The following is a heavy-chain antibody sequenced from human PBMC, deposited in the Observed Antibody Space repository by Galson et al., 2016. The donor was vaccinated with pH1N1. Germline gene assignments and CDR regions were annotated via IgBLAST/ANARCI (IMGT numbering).Heavy chain of an antibody. J-gene: IGHJ6*02. D-gene: IGHD2-2*01. V-gene: IGHV3-23*01. CDR1: GFIFSSYA. CDR3: AKGGRVGVQGYYYALDV. Sequence: SLRLSCAASGFIFSSYAMTWVRQAPGKGLEWVSALSAASTAVYYGNSVKGRFTISRDNSKNTLYLQMNSLIAEDTAVYYCAKGGRVGVQGYYYALDVWGQGTAVTVSS. CDR2: LSAASTAV.